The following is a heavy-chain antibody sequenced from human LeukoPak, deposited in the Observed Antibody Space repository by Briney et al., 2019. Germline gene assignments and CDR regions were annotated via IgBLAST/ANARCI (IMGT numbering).Heavy chain of an antibody. Sequence: PGGSLRLSCAASGFTFSDYYMSWIRQAPGKGLEWVSYISSSGSTIYYADSVKGRFTISRDNAKNSLYLQMNSLRAEDTAVYYCARDGIQLWSPYYYYYMDVWGKGTTVTISS. CDR1: GFTFSDYY. V-gene: IGHV3-11*01. D-gene: IGHD5-18*01. CDR3: ARDGIQLWSPYYYYYMDV. CDR2: ISSSGSTI. J-gene: IGHJ6*03.